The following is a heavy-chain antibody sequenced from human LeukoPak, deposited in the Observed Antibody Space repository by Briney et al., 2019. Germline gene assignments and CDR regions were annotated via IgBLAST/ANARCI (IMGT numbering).Heavy chain of an antibody. J-gene: IGHJ4*02. CDR2: IRYDGSNK. Sequence: PRGSLRLSCAASGFTFSSYGMHWVRQAPGKGLEWVAFIRYDGSNKYYADSVKGRFTISRYHSNNTLYLQMNSLRTEDTAVYYCAGKQQYGDYGPPDYWGQGTLVIVSS. CDR3: AGKQQYGDYGPPDY. D-gene: IGHD4-17*01. V-gene: IGHV3-30*02. CDR1: GFTFSSYG.